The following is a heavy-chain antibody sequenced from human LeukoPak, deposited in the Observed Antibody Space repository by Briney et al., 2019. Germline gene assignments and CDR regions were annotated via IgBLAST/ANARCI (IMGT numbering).Heavy chain of an antibody. CDR1: GDSVSSITGA. CDR2: TYYRSKWYY. Sequence: PSQTLSLTCAISGDSVSSITGAWNWVRQSPSRGLEWLGRTYYRSKWYYDYGVSVKSRVTITPDTSRNQFALQLNSVIPEDTAVYYCARVRKSRAFDIWGQGTMVTVSS. CDR3: ARVRKSRAFDI. V-gene: IGHV6-1*01. D-gene: IGHD1-14*01. J-gene: IGHJ3*02.